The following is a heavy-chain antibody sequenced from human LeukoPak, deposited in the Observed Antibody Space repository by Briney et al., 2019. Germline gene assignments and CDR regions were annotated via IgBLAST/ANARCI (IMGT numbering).Heavy chain of an antibody. V-gene: IGHV2-5*02. CDR3: THIYSSTWGENFDY. Sequence: SGPTLVNPTQTLTLTCTFSGFSLSTSGVGVGWIRQPPGKALEWLALIFWDDDKRYSPSLKSRLTITKDTSKNQVVLTMTNMDPVDTATYYCTHIYSSTWGENFDYWGQGTLVTVSS. J-gene: IGHJ4*02. D-gene: IGHD6-13*01. CDR1: GFSLSTSGVG. CDR2: IFWDDDK.